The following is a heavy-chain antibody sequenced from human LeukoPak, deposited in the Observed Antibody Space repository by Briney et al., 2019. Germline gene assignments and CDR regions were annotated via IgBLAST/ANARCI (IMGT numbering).Heavy chain of an antibody. CDR1: GGSISSHNW. D-gene: IGHD3-3*01. CDR3: ARGLNDSWTGENY. CDR2: IYHSGST. V-gene: IGHV4-4*02. Sequence: SETLSLTCAVSGGSISSHNWWSWVRQPPGKGLEWIGEIYHSGSTNYNPSLKSRVTISLDTSKSQFSLKVRYVTAADTAVYYCARGLNDSWTGENYWGQGTLVTVSS. J-gene: IGHJ4*02.